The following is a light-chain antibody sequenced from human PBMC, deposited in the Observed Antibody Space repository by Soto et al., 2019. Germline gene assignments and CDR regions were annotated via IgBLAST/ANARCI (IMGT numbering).Light chain of an antibody. J-gene: IGKJ1*01. V-gene: IGKV3-20*01. CDR1: QSVSNY. Sequence: EIVLTQSPGTLSLSPGERATLSCRASQSVSNYLAWYQQKPGQAPRLLIYGASSRATGIPDRFSGSGSGTDFPRTSSRLEPEAFAVSYCQQYGTFRTFGQGTKVEIK. CDR2: GAS. CDR3: QQYGTFRT.